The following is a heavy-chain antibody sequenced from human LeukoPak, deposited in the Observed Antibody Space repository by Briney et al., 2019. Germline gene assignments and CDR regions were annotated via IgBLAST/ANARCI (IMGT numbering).Heavy chain of an antibody. CDR1: GYTFTSYD. V-gene: IGHV1-8*01. CDR3: ATAVLRFLEWSMGGGDAFDY. J-gene: IGHJ4*02. CDR2: MNPNSGNT. D-gene: IGHD3-3*01. Sequence: GASVKVSCKASGYTFTSYDINWVRQATGQGLEWMGWMNPNSGNTGYAQKFQGRVTMTEDTSTDTAYMELSSLRSEDTAVYYCATAVLRFLEWSMGGGDAFDYWGQGTLVTVSS.